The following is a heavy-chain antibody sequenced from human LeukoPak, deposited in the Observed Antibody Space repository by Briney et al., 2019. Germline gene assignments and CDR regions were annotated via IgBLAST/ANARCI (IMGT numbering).Heavy chain of an antibody. CDR1: GGSISSGSYY. D-gene: IGHD3-16*01. V-gene: IGHV4-61*02. Sequence: PSQTLSLTCTVSGGSISSGSYYWSWIRQPAGKGLEWIGRIYTSGSTNYSPSLKSRVTISVDTSKNQFSLKLSSVTAADTAVYYCAREFGGLDYWGQGTLVTVSS. J-gene: IGHJ4*02. CDR2: IYTSGST. CDR3: AREFGGLDY.